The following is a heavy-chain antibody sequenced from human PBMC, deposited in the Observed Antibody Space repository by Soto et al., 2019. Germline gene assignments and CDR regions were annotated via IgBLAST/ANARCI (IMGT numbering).Heavy chain of an antibody. J-gene: IGHJ4*02. D-gene: IGHD2-15*01. CDR2: ICHSGST. V-gene: IGHV4-30-2*01. CDR1: GGSISSGGYS. Sequence: QLQLQESASGLVKPSQTLSITCAVSGGSISSGGYSWSWIRRPPGKVQGWIAYICHSGSTYYNPSLKRRVPMTVDRSKNQFSLKMSSVTAADTAVYYSAGGPPVGRWGQGTLVTVYS. CDR3: AGGPPVGR.